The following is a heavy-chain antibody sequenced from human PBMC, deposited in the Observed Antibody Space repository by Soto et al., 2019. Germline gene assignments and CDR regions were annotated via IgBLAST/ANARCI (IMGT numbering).Heavy chain of an antibody. Sequence: PSETLSLTCTVSGGSISSSSYYWGWIRQPPGKGLEWIGSIYYSGSTYYNPSLKSRVTISVDTSKNQFSLKLSSVTAADTALYYCASLRRNRSFTHLRGHYYYYYGMDVWGQGTTVTVSS. J-gene: IGHJ6*02. CDR3: ASLRRNRSFTHLRGHYYYYYGMDV. CDR1: GGSISSSSYY. V-gene: IGHV4-39*01. D-gene: IGHD3-16*02. CDR2: IYYSGST.